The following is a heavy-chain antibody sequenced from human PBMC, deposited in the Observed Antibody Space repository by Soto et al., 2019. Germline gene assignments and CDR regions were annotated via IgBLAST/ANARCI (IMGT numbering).Heavy chain of an antibody. V-gene: IGHV4-39*07. CDR1: GDSISSRSYY. D-gene: IGHD5-12*01. CDR3: ARSVYVRGDNYHFDY. CDR2: IYYSGST. Sequence: SETLSLTCTVTGDSISSRSYYWGWIRQPPGKGLEWIGSIYYSGSTYNNPSLRSRVSMSIDTSKDQFSLKLKSVTAADTAVYYCARSVYVRGDNYHFDYWGQGLLVTVSS. J-gene: IGHJ4*02.